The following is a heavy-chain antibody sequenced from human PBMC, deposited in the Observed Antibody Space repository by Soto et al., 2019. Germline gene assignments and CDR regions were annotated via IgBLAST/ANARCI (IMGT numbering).Heavy chain of an antibody. J-gene: IGHJ4*02. Sequence: SETLSLTCAVYGGSFSGYYWSWIRQPPGKGLEWIGEIYHSGSTNYNPSLKSRVTISVDTSKNQFSLKLSSVTAADTAVYYCARVTVLLWFGELLYREPFDYWGQGTLVTVSS. CDR2: IYHSGST. CDR1: GGSFSGYY. CDR3: ARVTVLLWFGELLYREPFDY. D-gene: IGHD3-10*01. V-gene: IGHV4-34*01.